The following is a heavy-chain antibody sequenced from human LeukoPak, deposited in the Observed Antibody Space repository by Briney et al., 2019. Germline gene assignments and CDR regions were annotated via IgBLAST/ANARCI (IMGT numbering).Heavy chain of an antibody. CDR1: GFTFSSYA. CDR2: IKQDGSEK. J-gene: IGHJ4*02. Sequence: GGSLRLSCAASGFTFSSYAMSWVRQAPGKGLEWVANIKQDGSEKYYVDSVKGRFTISRDNAKNSLYLQMNSLRAEDTAVYYCARRAGGYSHPYDYWGQGTLVTVSS. CDR3: ARRAGGYSHPYDY. V-gene: IGHV3-7*01. D-gene: IGHD4-23*01.